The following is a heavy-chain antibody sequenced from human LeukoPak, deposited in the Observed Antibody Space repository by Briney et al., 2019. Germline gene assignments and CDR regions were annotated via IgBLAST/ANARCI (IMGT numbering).Heavy chain of an antibody. CDR2: VFYTGKT. CDR1: GGSVSTSDYY. V-gene: IGHV4-39*07. CDR3: ARVFDS. Sequence: SETLSLTCTVSGGSVSTSDYYWGWIRQSPVKGLEWIGDVFYTGKTNYNPSLRGRATISIDTSKNQFSLKLTYVTAADSAVYYCARVFDSWGQGTLVTVSS. J-gene: IGHJ4*02.